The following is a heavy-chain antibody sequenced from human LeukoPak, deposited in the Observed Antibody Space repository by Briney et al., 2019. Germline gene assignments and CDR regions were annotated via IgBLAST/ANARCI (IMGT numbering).Heavy chain of an antibody. V-gene: IGHV4-39*07. J-gene: IGHJ4*02. CDR2: IYYSGST. Sequence: SETLSLTCTVSGGSISSSSYYWGWIRQPPGKGLEWIGSIYYSGSTYYNPSLKSRVTISVDTSKNQFSLKLSSVTAADTAVYYCARGAPYYYDSSGIYFDYWGQGTLVTVSS. CDR1: GGSISSSSYY. CDR3: ARGAPYYYDSSGIYFDY. D-gene: IGHD3-22*01.